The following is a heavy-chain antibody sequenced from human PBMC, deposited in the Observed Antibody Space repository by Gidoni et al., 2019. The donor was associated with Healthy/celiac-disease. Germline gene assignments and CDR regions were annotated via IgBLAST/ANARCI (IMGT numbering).Heavy chain of an antibody. Sequence: QVQLVESGGGVVQPGRSLRLSCAASGFTFSSYGMHWVRQAPGKGLEWVAVIWYDGSNKYYADSVKGRFTISRDNSKNTLYLQMNSLRAEDTAVYYCAREGIAARPEHEDNWFDPWGQGTLVTVSS. CDR1: GFTFSSYG. J-gene: IGHJ5*02. CDR3: AREGIAARPEHEDNWFDP. V-gene: IGHV3-33*01. CDR2: IWYDGSNK. D-gene: IGHD6-6*01.